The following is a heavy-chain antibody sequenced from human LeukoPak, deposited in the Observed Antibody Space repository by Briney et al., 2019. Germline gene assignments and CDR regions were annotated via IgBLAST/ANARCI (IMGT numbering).Heavy chain of an antibody. D-gene: IGHD6-13*01. J-gene: IGHJ6*03. Sequence: GRSLRLSCAASGFTFSSYAMHWVRQAPGKGLEWVAVISYDGSNKYYADSVKGRFTTSRDNSKNTLYLQMNSLRAEDTAVYYCARDRMYSSSWYYYYYYMDVWGKGTTVTVSS. CDR2: ISYDGSNK. CDR3: ARDRMYSSSWYYYYYYMDV. CDR1: GFTFSSYA. V-gene: IGHV3-30*01.